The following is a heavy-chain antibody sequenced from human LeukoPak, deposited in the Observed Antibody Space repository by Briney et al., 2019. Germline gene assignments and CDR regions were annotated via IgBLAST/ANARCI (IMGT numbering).Heavy chain of an antibody. CDR3: ARGGYSGYAGFDP. CDR1: GYTFTSYW. CDR2: IYPGDSDT. Sequence: GESLKISCKGSGYTFTSYWVGWVRQMPGKGLGWMGTIYPGDSDTRYSPSFQGQVTISADKSISTAYLQWSSLKASDTAMYYCARGGYSGYAGFDPWGQGTLVTVSS. J-gene: IGHJ5*02. V-gene: IGHV5-51*01. D-gene: IGHD5-12*01.